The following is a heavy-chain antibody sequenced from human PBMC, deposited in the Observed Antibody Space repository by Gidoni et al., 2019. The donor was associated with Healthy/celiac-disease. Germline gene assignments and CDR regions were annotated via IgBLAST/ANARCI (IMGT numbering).Heavy chain of an antibody. CDR3: ARAYSASWFDPFDV. CDR1: GFTFSRHA. V-gene: IGHV3-30-3*01. CDR2: TSYDGSNK. J-gene: IGHJ3*01. D-gene: IGHD6-13*01. Sequence: QVQVVESGGGVVQPGRSLTLSCAASGFTFSRHAMNWVRQAPGKGLEWVSVTSYDGSNKYYADSVKGRFTISRDNSKNTLYLQMNSLRPDDTALYYCARAYSASWFDPFDVWGQGTMITVSS.